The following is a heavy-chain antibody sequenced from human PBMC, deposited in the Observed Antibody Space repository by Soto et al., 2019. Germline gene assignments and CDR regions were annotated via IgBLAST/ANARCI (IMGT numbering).Heavy chain of an antibody. J-gene: IGHJ4*02. Sequence: GESLKISCKGSGYSFTSYWIGWVCQMPGKGLEWMGIIYPGDSDTRYSPSFQGQVTISADKSISTAYLQWSSLKASDTAMYYCARPGPYCSSTSCSYDYWGQGTLVTVSS. V-gene: IGHV5-51*01. CDR1: GYSFTSYW. CDR2: IYPGDSDT. D-gene: IGHD2-2*01. CDR3: ARPGPYCSSTSCSYDY.